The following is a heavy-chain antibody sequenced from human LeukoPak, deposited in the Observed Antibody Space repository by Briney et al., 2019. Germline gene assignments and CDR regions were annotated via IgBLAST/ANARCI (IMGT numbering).Heavy chain of an antibody. Sequence: GGSLRLSCAASGSSLSIYDMHWVRHTTGKGLEWVSGIGLVGDTYYPGSVKGRFTISREDAKNALYLQMNSLRAGDTAVYYCARRKAGSSRWSDAFDIWGQGTMVTVSS. V-gene: IGHV3-13*04. CDR1: GSSLSIYD. D-gene: IGHD6-13*01. J-gene: IGHJ3*02. CDR3: ARRKAGSSRWSDAFDI. CDR2: IGLVGDT.